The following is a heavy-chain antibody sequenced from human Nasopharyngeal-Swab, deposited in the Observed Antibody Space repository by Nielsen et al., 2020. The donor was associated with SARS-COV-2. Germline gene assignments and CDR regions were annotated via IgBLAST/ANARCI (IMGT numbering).Heavy chain of an antibody. CDR3: AKERGSSWYREWFDP. J-gene: IGHJ5*02. D-gene: IGHD6-13*01. Sequence: GGSLRLSCAASGFTFSSYAMSWVRQAPGKGLEWVSAISGSGGSTYYAASVKGRFTIPRDNSKNTLYLQMNSLRAEDTAVYYCAKERGSSWYREWFDPWGQGTLVTVSS. V-gene: IGHV3-23*01. CDR1: GFTFSSYA. CDR2: ISGSGGST.